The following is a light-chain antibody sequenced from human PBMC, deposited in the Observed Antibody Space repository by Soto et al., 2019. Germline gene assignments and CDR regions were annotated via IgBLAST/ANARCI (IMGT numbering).Light chain of an antibody. Sequence: DIQMTQSPSSLSASVGDRVTITCRASQSISNYLNWYQQKPGKAPKHLISAASSLQSGVPSRFSGIGSGTEFTLTSSSLQPEDFATYYCLQHNSYPLTFGPGTKVDIK. V-gene: IGKV1-17*01. CDR3: LQHNSYPLT. CDR2: AAS. J-gene: IGKJ3*01. CDR1: QSISNY.